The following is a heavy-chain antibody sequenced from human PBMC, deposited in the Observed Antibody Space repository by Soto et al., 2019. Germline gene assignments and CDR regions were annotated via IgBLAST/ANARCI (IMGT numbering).Heavy chain of an antibody. Sequence: QVQLVQSGAEVKKPGSSVKVSCKASGGTFSSYAISWVRQAPGQGLEWMGGIIPIFGTANYAQKFQGRVTITADESTSTAYMELSSLRSEDTAVYYCARVSDCGGDCYHYYYYYGMDVWGQGTTVTVSS. J-gene: IGHJ6*02. V-gene: IGHV1-69*01. D-gene: IGHD2-21*02. CDR3: ARVSDCGGDCYHYYYYYGMDV. CDR1: GGTFSSYA. CDR2: IIPIFGTA.